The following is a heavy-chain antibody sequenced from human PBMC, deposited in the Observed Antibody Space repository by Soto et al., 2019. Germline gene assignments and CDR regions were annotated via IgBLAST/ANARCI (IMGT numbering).Heavy chain of an antibody. CDR3: VRQGIVNLHGLVDV. Sequence: QVQLQQSGPGLVKPSETLSLTCTVSSGPSSSHNWGWIRQPPGRGLEWIGYVYYTGGTSYNPSLKSRVTISADTSTNHISLTLSSVTAADTAVYYCVRQGIVNLHGLVDVWGQGTTVSVSS. CDR2: VYYTGGT. CDR1: SGPSSSHN. V-gene: IGHV4-59*08. J-gene: IGHJ6*02. D-gene: IGHD3-10*01.